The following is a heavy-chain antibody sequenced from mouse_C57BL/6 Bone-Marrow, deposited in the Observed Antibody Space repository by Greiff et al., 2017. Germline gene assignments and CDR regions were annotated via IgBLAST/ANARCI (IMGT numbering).Heavy chain of an antibody. CDR1: GYTFTSYW. D-gene: IGHD2-5*01. J-gene: IGHJ3*01. CDR3: ATYYSNYPAWFAY. CDR2: IHPNSGST. Sequence: QVQLQQPGAELVKPGASVKLSCKASGYTFTSYWMHWVKQRPGQGLEWIGMIHPNSGSTNYNEKFKSKATLTVDKSSSTANMQLSSLTSEDSAVYYCATYYSNYPAWFAYWGQGTLVTVSA. V-gene: IGHV1-64*01.